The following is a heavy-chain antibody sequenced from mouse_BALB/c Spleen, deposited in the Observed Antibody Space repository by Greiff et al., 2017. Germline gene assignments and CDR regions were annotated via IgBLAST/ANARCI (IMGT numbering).Heavy chain of an antibody. CDR3: ARPYYDYDGWFAY. D-gene: IGHD2-4*01. J-gene: IGHJ3*01. CDR2: ISSGSSTI. Sequence: EVKLVESGGGLVQPGGSRKLSCAASGFTFSSFGMHWVRQAPEKGLEWVAYISSGSSTIYYADTVKGRFTISRDNPKNTLFLQMTSLRSEDTAMYYCARPYYDYDGWFAYWGQGTLVTVSA. CDR1: GFTFSSFG. V-gene: IGHV5-17*02.